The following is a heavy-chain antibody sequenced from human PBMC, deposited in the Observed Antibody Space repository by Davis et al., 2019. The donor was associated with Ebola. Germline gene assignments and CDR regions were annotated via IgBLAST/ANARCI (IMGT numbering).Heavy chain of an antibody. CDR1: GFTFSSYA. V-gene: IGHV3-33*08. CDR2: IWYDGSNK. CDR3: QRGSSSWYGKAYYFDY. Sequence: GGSLRLSCAASGFTFSSYAMSWVRQAPGKGLEWVAVIWYDGSNKYYADSVKGRFTISRDNSKNTLYLQMNSLRAEDTAVYYCQRGSSSWYGKAYYFDYWGQGTLVTVSS. D-gene: IGHD6-13*01. J-gene: IGHJ4*02.